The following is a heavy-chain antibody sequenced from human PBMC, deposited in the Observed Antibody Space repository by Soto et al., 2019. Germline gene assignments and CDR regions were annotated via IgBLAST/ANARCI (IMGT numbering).Heavy chain of an antibody. V-gene: IGHV1-69*13. CDR2: IIPIFGTA. CDR3: ARGRWLQQGDYYYGMDV. Sequence: ASVKVSCKASGGTFSSYAISWVRQAPGQGPEWMGGIIPIFGTANYAQKFQGRVTITADESTSTAYMELSSLRSEDTAVYYCARGRWLQQGDYYYGMDVWGQGTTVTVS. CDR1: GGTFSSYA. D-gene: IGHD5-12*01. J-gene: IGHJ6*02.